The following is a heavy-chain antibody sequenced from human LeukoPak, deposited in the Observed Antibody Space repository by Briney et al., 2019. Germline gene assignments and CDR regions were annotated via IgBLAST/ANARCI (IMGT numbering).Heavy chain of an antibody. J-gene: IGHJ6*03. CDR3: ARRASSTSLFYYYYYMDV. Sequence: PSETLSLTCTVSGGSISSYYWSWIRQPPGKGLEWIGEINHSGSTNYNPSLKSRVTISVDTSKNQFSLKLSSVTAADTAVYYCARRASSTSLFYYYYYMDVWGKGTTVTVSS. CDR1: GGSISSYY. CDR2: INHSGST. D-gene: IGHD2-2*01. V-gene: IGHV4-34*01.